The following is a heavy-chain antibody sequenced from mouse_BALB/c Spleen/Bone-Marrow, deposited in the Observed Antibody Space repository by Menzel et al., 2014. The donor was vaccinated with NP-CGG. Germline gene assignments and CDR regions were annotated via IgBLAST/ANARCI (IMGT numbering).Heavy chain of an antibody. D-gene: IGHD1-1*01. V-gene: IGHV14-3*02. CDR1: GFNIXDTY. J-gene: IGHJ3*01. Sequence: EVKLQESGAELVKPGASVKLSCTASGFNIXDTYMHWVKQRPEQGLEWIGRIDPANGNTKYDPKFQGKATITADTSSNTAYLQLSSLTSEDTAVYYCALYYYGSSGFAYWGQGTLVTVSA. CDR2: IDPANGNT. CDR3: ALYYYGSSGFAY.